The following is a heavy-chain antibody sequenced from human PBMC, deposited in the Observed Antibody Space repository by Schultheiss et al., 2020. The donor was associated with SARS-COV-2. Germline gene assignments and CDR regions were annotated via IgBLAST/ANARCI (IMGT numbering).Heavy chain of an antibody. CDR3: ARGRVGRTTMVRGVRNWFDP. V-gene: IGHV4-34*01. J-gene: IGHJ5*02. CDR2: IYYSGST. Sequence: SETLSLTCAVYGGSFSGYYWSWIRQPPGKGLELIGSIYYSGSTNYNPSLKSRVTISVDKSKNQFSLKLSSVTAADTAVYYCARGRVGRTTMVRGVRNWFDPWGQGTLVTVSS. D-gene: IGHD3-10*01. CDR1: GGSFSGYY.